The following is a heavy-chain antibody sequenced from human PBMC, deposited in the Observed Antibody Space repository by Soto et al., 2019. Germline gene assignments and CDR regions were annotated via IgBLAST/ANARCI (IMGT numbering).Heavy chain of an antibody. D-gene: IGHD3-16*01. Sequence: QLQLRESGSGLVKPSQTLSLDCAVSGGSVSSSYPWSWIRQPPGKGMEWIGYIYHSGSTNYNPSLKSRFTISVDRSKNQLSLKLSSVTAADTAVYYCARVGGRSYGMDVWGQGTTVTVSS. J-gene: IGHJ6*02. CDR3: ARVGGRSYGMDV. CDR2: IYHSGST. CDR1: GGSVSSSYP. V-gene: IGHV4-30-2*01.